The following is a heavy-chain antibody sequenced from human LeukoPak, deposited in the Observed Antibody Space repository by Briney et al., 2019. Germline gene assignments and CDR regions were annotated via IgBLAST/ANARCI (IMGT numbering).Heavy chain of an antibody. CDR3: ARISTIFGVVTKRDGY. V-gene: IGHV4-39*07. CDR2: IFYNGST. CDR1: GGSVSSSTYY. J-gene: IGHJ4*02. D-gene: IGHD3-3*01. Sequence: PSETLSLTCTVSGGSVSSSTYYWGWIRQPPGKGLEWIGSIFYNGSTYYNSSLKSRVTISVDTSRNQFSLKLSSVTAADTAVYYCARISTIFGVVTKRDGYWGQGTLVTVSS.